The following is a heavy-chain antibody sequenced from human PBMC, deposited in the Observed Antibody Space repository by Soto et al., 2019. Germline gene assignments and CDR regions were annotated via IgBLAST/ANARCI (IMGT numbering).Heavy chain of an antibody. V-gene: IGHV4-31*03. Sequence: PSETLSLTCTVSGGSISSGNYYWSWIRQHPGKGLEWIGYIYYSGSTYYNPSLKSRVTISIDTSKSQFSLNLTSVTAADTAIYYCARDDSGITTFDHWGQGTLVTVSS. CDR2: IYYSGST. CDR1: GGSISSGNYY. J-gene: IGHJ4*02. D-gene: IGHD4-4*01. CDR3: ARDDSGITTFDH.